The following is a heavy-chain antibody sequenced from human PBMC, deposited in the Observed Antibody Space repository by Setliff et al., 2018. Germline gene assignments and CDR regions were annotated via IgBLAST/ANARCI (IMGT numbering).Heavy chain of an antibody. CDR2: IYYSGST. CDR3: ARRRRDDSSGYYYVGWFDP. D-gene: IGHD3-22*01. J-gene: IGHJ5*02. Sequence: PSETLSLTCTVSGGSISSSSYYWGWIRQPPGKGLEWIGSIYYSGSTYYNPSLKSRVTISVDTPKNQFSLKLSSVTAADTAVYYCARRRRDDSSGYYYVGWFDPWGQGTLVTSPQ. CDR1: GGSISSSSYY. V-gene: IGHV4-39*01.